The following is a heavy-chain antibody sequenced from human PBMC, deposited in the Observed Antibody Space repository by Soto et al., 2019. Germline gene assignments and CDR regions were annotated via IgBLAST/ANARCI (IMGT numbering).Heavy chain of an antibody. CDR2: ISWNSGSI. D-gene: IGHD3-10*01. CDR1: GFTFDDYA. CDR3: AKSRGWADYFDY. Sequence: GGSLRLSCAASGFTFDDYAMHWVRQAPGKGLEWVSGISWNSGSIGYADSVKGRFTISRDNAKNSLYLQMNSLRAEDTALYYCAKSRGWADYFDYWGQGTLVTVSS. V-gene: IGHV3-9*01. J-gene: IGHJ4*02.